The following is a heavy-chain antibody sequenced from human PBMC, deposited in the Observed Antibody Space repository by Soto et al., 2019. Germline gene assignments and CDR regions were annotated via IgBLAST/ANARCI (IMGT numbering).Heavy chain of an antibody. Sequence: QVQVVQSGVEVRRPGSSVKVSCKASGDTFKNCVISWVRQAPGQGLEWMGGIIPLFGTNDFAQRFQGRLTITTDESTTTAYMELSRLRSEDTATYYWAAELGFGKLSVVWGQGTTVIVSS. CDR2: IIPLFGTN. CDR1: GDTFKNCV. CDR3: AAELGFGKLSVV. V-gene: IGHV1-69*01. D-gene: IGHD3-10*01. J-gene: IGHJ6*02.